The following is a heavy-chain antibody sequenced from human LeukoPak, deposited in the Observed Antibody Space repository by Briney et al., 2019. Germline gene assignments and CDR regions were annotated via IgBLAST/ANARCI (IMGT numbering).Heavy chain of an antibody. CDR1: GGSFSGYY. CDR3: ARGPHTGVNYYDSSGYYY. Sequence: SETLSLTCAVYGGSFSGYYWSWIRQPPGKGLEWLGEINHSGSTNYNPSLKSRVTISVDTSKNQFSLKLSSVTAADTAVYYCARGPHTGVNYYDSSGYYYWGQGTLVTVSS. V-gene: IGHV4-34*01. CDR2: INHSGST. J-gene: IGHJ4*02. D-gene: IGHD3-22*01.